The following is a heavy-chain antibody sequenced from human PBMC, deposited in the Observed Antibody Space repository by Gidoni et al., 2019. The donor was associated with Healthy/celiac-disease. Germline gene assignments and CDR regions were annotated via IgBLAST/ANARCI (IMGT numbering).Heavy chain of an antibody. CDR3: ASLQYYYGSGRYYFDY. D-gene: IGHD3-10*01. Sequence: QLQLQESGPGLVKPSETLSLTCTVSGGSISSSSYYWGWIRQPPGKGVEWIGSIYYSGRTYYNPSLKSRVTISVDTSKNQFSLKLSSVTAADTAVYYCASLQYYYGSGRYYFDYWGQGTLVTVSS. CDR2: IYYSGRT. J-gene: IGHJ4*02. V-gene: IGHV4-39*07. CDR1: GGSISSSSYY.